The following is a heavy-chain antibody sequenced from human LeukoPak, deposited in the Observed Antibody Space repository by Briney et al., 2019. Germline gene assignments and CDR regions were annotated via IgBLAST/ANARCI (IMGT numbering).Heavy chain of an antibody. D-gene: IGHD1-14*01. CDR2: IYSSGTT. J-gene: IGHJ6*03. Sequence: SQTLSLTCSVSGGSISSDTYYWSWVRQPAGKGLEWIGLIYSSGTTNYNPSLKSRVTISVDTSKNQFSLKLSSVTAADTAVYYCARASITYYYYYYMGVWGKGTTVTVSS. CDR3: ARASITYYYYYYMGV. CDR1: GGSISSDTYY. V-gene: IGHV4-61*02.